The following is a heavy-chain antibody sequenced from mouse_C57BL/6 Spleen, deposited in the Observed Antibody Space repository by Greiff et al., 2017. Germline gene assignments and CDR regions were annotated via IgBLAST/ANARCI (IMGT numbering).Heavy chain of an antibody. CDR2: INPYDSYT. V-gene: IGHV1-50*01. CDR3: GRVDGSPLAY. J-gene: IGHJ3*01. Sequence: QVQLKQPGAELVKPGASVKLSCKASGYTFTSYWMQWVKQRPGQGLEWIGEINPYDSYTNYNQKFKGKATLTVDTSSSTAYMQLSSLTSEDSAVYDCGRVDGSPLAYWGQGTLVTVSS. D-gene: IGHD1-1*01. CDR1: GYTFTSYW.